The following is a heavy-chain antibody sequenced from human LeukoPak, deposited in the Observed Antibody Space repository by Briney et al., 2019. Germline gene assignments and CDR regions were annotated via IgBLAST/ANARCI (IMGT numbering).Heavy chain of an antibody. CDR1: GYTFTSYG. CDR3: AREGAYRRIAAARDFDY. D-gene: IGHD6-13*01. Sequence: GASVKVSCKASGYTFTSYGISWVRQAPGQGLEWMGWISAYNGNTNYAQRLQGRVTMTTDTSTSTAYMELRSLRSDDTAVYYCAREGAYRRIAAARDFDYGGQGILVTVSS. CDR2: ISAYNGNT. J-gene: IGHJ4*02. V-gene: IGHV1-18*01.